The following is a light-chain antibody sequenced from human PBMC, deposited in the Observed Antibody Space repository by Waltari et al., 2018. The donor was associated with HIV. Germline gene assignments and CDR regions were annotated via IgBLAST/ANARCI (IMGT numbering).Light chain of an antibody. V-gene: IGKV3-11*01. CDR3: QQRSNWPPRLT. Sequence: EIVLTQSPATLSLSPGGRATLSCRASQSVSSYLAWYQQKPGQAPRLLIYDASNRATGIPARFSGSGSGTDLTLTISSLEPEDFAVYYCQQRSNWPPRLTFGGGTKVEIK. J-gene: IGKJ4*01. CDR1: QSVSSY. CDR2: DAS.